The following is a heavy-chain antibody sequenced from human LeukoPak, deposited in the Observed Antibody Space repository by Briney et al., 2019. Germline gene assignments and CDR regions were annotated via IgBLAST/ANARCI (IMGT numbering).Heavy chain of an antibody. CDR2: IYYSGST. D-gene: IGHD3-10*01. CDR1: GGSISSYY. CDR3: ARGHRDYYGSGSYYK. V-gene: IGHV4-59*01. J-gene: IGHJ4*02. Sequence: KPSETLSLTCTVSGGSISSYYWSWIRQPPGKGLEWIGYIYYSGSTNYNPSLKSRVTISVDTSKNQFSLKLSSVTAADTAVYYCARGHRDYYGSGSYYKWGQGTLVTVSS.